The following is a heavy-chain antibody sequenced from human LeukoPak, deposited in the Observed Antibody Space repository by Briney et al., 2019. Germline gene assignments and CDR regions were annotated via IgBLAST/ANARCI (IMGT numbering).Heavy chain of an antibody. D-gene: IGHD2-2*01. Sequence: SQTLSLTCNVSGVSVSDGRYYWTWIRQHPGKGLEWIGYKYYSGSAKYNPSLKSRLTISIDTSGNQFSLHLSSVTAADTATYYCATPYCGSTSCLDVFNVWGQGTRVTVSS. V-gene: IGHV4-31*03. CDR1: GVSVSDGRYY. CDR3: ATPYCGSTSCLDVFNV. J-gene: IGHJ3*01. CDR2: KYYSGSA.